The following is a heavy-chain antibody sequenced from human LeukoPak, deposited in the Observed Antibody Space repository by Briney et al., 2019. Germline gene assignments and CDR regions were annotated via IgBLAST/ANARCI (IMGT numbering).Heavy chain of an antibody. Sequence: PSETLSLTCSVSGGSISSYYWTWVRQPPGKGLEWIGNIYHSGSTNYNPSLKSRVTISVDTSKKEFSLKLSSVTAADTAVYFCAGAACRSGKCYFGYFDLWGRGTLVTVSS. CDR1: GGSISSYY. CDR3: AGAACRSGKCYFGYFDL. CDR2: IYHSGST. J-gene: IGHJ2*01. V-gene: IGHV4-59*12. D-gene: IGHD2/OR15-2a*01.